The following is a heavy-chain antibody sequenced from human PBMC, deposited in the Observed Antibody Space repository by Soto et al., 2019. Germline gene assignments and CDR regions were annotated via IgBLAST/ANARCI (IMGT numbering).Heavy chain of an antibody. CDR3: ASMFFLDY. Sequence: PGGSLRLSCAASGFTFSSYGMHWVRQAPGKGLEWVAVISYDGSNKYYADSVKGRFTISRDNSKNTLYLQMNSLRAEDTAVYYCASMFFLDYWGQGTLVTVSS. CDR2: ISYDGSNK. CDR1: GFTFSSYG. J-gene: IGHJ4*02. V-gene: IGHV3-30*03. D-gene: IGHD3-10*02.